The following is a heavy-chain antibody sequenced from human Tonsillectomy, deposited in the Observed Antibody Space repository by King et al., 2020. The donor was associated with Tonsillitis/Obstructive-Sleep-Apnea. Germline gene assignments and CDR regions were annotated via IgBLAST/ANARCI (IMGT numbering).Heavy chain of an antibody. CDR3: ARMTHDFWSGYYMGSTDY. CDR1: GYTFSGYY. J-gene: IGHJ4*02. Sequence: QLVQSGAEVKKAGGSVKVSCKASGYTFSGYYMHWVRQAPGQGVEGMGRINPNSGGTKYAQKFQGRVTMTRETAISTAYMALSRLRSDDTAVYYCARMTHDFWSGYYMGSTDYWGQGTLVTVSS. CDR2: INPNSGGT. V-gene: IGHV1-2*06. D-gene: IGHD3-3*01.